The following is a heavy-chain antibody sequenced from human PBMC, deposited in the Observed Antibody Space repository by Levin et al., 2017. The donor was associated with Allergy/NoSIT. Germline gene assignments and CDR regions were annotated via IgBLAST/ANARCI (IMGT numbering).Heavy chain of an antibody. V-gene: IGHV1-18*01. CDR1: GYTFTSYG. D-gene: IGHD6-13*01. CDR3: AREGAAGSLGYYYYYYMDG. CDR2: ISAYNGNT. Sequence: GESLKSSCKASGYTFTSYGISWVRQAPGQGLEWMGWISAYNGNTNYAQKLQGRVTMTTDTSTSTAYMELRSLRSDDTAVYYCAREGAAGSLGYYYYYYMDGWGKGTTVTVSS. J-gene: IGHJ6*03.